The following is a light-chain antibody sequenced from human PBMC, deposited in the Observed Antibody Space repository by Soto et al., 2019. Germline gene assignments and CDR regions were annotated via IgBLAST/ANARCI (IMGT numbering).Light chain of an antibody. Sequence: EIALTQFPGTLSLSPGERATLSCRASQSVSSSYLAWYQQKPGQAPRLLIYGASFRATGIPDRFSGSGSGTDFTLTISRLEPEDFEVYYCQQYGTSPYTFGQGTKLEIK. CDR2: GAS. CDR1: QSVSSSY. J-gene: IGKJ2*01. CDR3: QQYGTSPYT. V-gene: IGKV3-20*01.